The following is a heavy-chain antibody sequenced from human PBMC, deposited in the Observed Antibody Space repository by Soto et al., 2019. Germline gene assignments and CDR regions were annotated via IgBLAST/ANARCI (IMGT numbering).Heavy chain of an antibody. CDR3: ARGVVEMATIHGRYFDY. V-gene: IGHV3-13*01. Sequence: GSLRLSCAASGFTFSSYDMHWVRQATGKGLEWVSAIGTAGDTYYPGSVKGRFTISRENAKNSLYLQMNSLRAEDTAVYYCARGVVEMATIHGRYFDYWGQGTLVTVSS. J-gene: IGHJ4*02. CDR2: IGTAGDT. CDR1: GFTFSSYD. D-gene: IGHD5-12*01.